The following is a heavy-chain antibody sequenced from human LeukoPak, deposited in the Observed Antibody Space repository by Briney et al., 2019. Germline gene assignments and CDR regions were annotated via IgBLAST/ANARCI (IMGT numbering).Heavy chain of an antibody. CDR1: GFTFSSYA. CDR2: ISYDGSNK. J-gene: IGHJ4*02. D-gene: IGHD6-19*01. CDR3: ARDRGSSGRYHFDY. V-gene: IGHV3-30-3*01. Sequence: GRSLRLSCAASGFTFSSYAMHWVRQAPGKRLERGAVISYDGSNKYYADSVKGRFTISRDNSKNTLYLQMNSLRAEDTAVYYCARDRGSSGRYHFDYWGQGTLVTVTS.